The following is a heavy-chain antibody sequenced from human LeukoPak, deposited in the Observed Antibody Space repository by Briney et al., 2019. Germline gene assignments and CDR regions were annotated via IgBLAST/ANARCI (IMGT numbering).Heavy chain of an antibody. D-gene: IGHD3-10*01. CDR2: IYYSGST. CDR3: ARDYYGSGSYKY. CDR1: GGSISSYY. Sequence: PSETLSLTCTVSGGSISSYYWSWIRQPPGKGLEWIGCIYYSGSTNYNPSLKSRVTISVDTSKNQFSLKLSSVTAADTAVYYCARDYYGSGSYKYWGQGTLVTVSS. J-gene: IGHJ4*02. V-gene: IGHV4-59*01.